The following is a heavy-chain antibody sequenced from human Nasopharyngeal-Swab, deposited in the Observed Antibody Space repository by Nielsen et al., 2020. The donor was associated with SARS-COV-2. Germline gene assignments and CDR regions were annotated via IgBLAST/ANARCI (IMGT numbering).Heavy chain of an antibody. J-gene: IGHJ6*03. V-gene: IGHV3-7*01. Sequence: GSLRLSCAASGFTFSSYWMSWVRQAPGKGLEWVANIKQDGSEKYYVDSVKGRFTISRDNAKNSLYLQMNSLRAEDTAVYYCARVWGDIVVVPAAVWYMDVWGKGTTVTVSS. CDR2: IKQDGSEK. D-gene: IGHD2-2*01. CDR3: ARVWGDIVVVPAAVWYMDV. CDR1: GFTFSSYW.